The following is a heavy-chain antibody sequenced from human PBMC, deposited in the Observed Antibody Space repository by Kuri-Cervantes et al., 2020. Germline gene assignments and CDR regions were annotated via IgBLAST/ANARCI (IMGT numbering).Heavy chain of an antibody. V-gene: IGHV1-45*02. J-gene: IGHJ4*02. Sequence: SVKVSCKASGYTFTYRYLHWVRQAPGQALEWMGWITPFNGNTNYAQKFQDRVTITRDRSMSTAYMELSSLRSEDTAVYYCVANVVVASTGAGDYWGQGTLVTVSS. CDR2: ITPFNGNT. D-gene: IGHD2-15*01. CDR1: GYTFTYRY. CDR3: VANVVVASTGAGDY.